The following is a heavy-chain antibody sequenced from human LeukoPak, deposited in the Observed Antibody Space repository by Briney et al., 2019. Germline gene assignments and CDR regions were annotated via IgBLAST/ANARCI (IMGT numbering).Heavy chain of an antibody. V-gene: IGHV4-59*01. Sequence: SETLSLTCTVSGGSISSYYWSWIRQPPGKGLEWIGYIYYSGSTNYHPSLKSRVTISVDTSKNQFSLKLSSVTAADTAVYYCARCIAAAGTFADYYGMDVWGQGTTVTVSS. CDR2: IYYSGST. CDR3: ARCIAAAGTFADYYGMDV. CDR1: GGSISSYY. D-gene: IGHD6-13*01. J-gene: IGHJ6*02.